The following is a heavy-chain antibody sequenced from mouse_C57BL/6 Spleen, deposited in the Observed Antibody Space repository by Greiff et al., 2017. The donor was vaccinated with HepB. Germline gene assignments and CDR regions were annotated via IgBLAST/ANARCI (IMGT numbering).Heavy chain of an antibody. D-gene: IGHD3-3*01. Sequence: VQLQQSGAELVRPGTSVKVSCKASGYAFTNYLIEWVKQGPGQGLEGIGVINPGSGGTNYNEKFKGKATLTADKSTSTAYMQLSSLTTEDSGVYCCARRTGDGGLAYWGQGTLVSVSA. CDR3: ARRTGDGGLAY. CDR2: INPGSGGT. J-gene: IGHJ3*01. V-gene: IGHV1-54*01. CDR1: GYAFTNYL.